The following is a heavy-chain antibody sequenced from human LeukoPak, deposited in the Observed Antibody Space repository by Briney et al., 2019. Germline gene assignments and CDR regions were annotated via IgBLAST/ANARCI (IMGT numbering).Heavy chain of an antibody. D-gene: IGHD3-10*01. J-gene: IGHJ6*03. CDR1: GFTFSSYW. CDR2: ISSSSSTI. Sequence: GGSLRLSCAASGFTFSSYWMNWVRQAPGKGLEWVSYISSSSSTIYYADSVKGRFTISRDNAKNSLYLQMNSLRAEDTAVYYCARRVRGVKYYYYYMDVWGKGTTVTISS. V-gene: IGHV3-48*01. CDR3: ARRVRGVKYYYYYMDV.